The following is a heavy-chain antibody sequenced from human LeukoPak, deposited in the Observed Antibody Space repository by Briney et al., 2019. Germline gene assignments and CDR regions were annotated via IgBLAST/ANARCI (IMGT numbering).Heavy chain of an antibody. CDR3: ARGGDCSSTSCPGGFDP. V-gene: IGHV4-38-2*02. CDR2: IYHSGST. J-gene: IGHJ5*02. Sequence: SETLSLTCTVSGYSISSGYYWGWIRQPPGKGLEWIGSIYHSGSTNYNPSLKSRVTISVDTSKNQFSLKLSSVTAADTAVYYCARGGDCSSTSCPGGFDPWGQGTLVTVSS. CDR1: GYSISSGYY. D-gene: IGHD2-2*01.